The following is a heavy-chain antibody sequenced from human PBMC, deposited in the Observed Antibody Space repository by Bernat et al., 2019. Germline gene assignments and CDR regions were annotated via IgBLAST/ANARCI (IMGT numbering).Heavy chain of an antibody. D-gene: IGHD5-18*01. CDR3: AKWGEQLAEYFQH. J-gene: IGHJ1*01. CDR1: GFTFSSYA. CDR2: ISGSGGST. Sequence: EVQLLESGGGLVQPGGSLRLSCVASGFTFSSYAMSWVHQAPGKGLEWVSAISGSGGSTYYADSVKGRFTISRDNSKNTLYLQMNSLRAEDTAVYYCAKWGEQLAEYFQHWGQGTLVTVSS. V-gene: IGHV3-23*01.